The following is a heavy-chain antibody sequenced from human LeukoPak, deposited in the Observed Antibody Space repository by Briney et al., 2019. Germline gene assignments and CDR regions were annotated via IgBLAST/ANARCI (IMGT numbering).Heavy chain of an antibody. V-gene: IGHV5-51*01. CDR3: ARLDTVTTYFDY. CDR2: IYPDDSRT. J-gene: IGHJ4*02. Sequence: GESLRISCKGSGYRFTKSWIGWVRQMPGKGLEWLGIIYPDDSRTRYSPSFQGQVTMSVDKSISTAYLQWSSLKASDTAMYYCARLDTVTTYFDYWGQGTLVTVSS. D-gene: IGHD4-17*01. CDR1: GYRFTKSW.